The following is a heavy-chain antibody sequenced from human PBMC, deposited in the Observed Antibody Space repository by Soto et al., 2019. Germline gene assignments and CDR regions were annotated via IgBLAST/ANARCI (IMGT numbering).Heavy chain of an antibody. J-gene: IGHJ6*02. CDR3: AREGYCSGGSCYLGEYYYYGMDV. CDR1: GGSISSYY. Sequence: PTETLSLTCTLSGGSISSYYWSWIRQPPGKGLEWIGYIYYSGSTNYNPSLKSRVTISVDTSKNQFSLKLSSVTAADTAVYYCAREGYCSGGSCYLGEYYYYGMDVWGQGTTVTVSS. CDR2: IYYSGST. D-gene: IGHD2-15*01. V-gene: IGHV4-59*01.